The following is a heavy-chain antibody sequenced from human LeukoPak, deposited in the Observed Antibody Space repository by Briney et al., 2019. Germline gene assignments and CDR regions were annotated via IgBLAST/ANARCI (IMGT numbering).Heavy chain of an antibody. Sequence: ASVKVSCKASGYTFTSYDINWVRQATGQGLEWMGWMNPNSGNTGYAQKFQGRVTMTRNTSISTAYMELSSLRSEDTAVYYCATLYGGNSYYYYGMDVWGQGTTVTVSS. J-gene: IGHJ6*02. CDR3: ATLYGGNSYYYYGMDV. CDR2: MNPNSGNT. V-gene: IGHV1-8*01. CDR1: GYTFTSYD. D-gene: IGHD4-23*01.